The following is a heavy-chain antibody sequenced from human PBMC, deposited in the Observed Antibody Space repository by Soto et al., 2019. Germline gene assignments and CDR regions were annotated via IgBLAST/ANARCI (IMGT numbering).Heavy chain of an antibody. CDR3: AREGLNDSSGRLAYYGMDV. CDR2: ISAYNGNT. Sequence: ASVKVSCKASGYTFTSYGISWVRQAPGQGLEWMGWISAYNGNTNYAQKLQGRVTITADESTSTAYMELSSLRSEDTAVYYFAREGLNDSSGRLAYYGMDVWGQGTTVTVSS. V-gene: IGHV1-18*01. D-gene: IGHD3-22*01. CDR1: GYTFTSYG. J-gene: IGHJ6*02.